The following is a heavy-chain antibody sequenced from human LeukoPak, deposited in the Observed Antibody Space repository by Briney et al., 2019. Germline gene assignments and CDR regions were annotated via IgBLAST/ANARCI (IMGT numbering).Heavy chain of an antibody. CDR1: GYTFTGYY. D-gene: IGHD3-10*01. J-gene: IGHJ3*02. CDR3: ARRPVLWFGEFAAFDI. Sequence: GASVKVSCKASGYTFTGYYMHWVRQAPGQGLEWMGWINPNSGGTNYAQKFQGRVTMTRDTSISTAYMELSRLRSDDTAVYYCARRPVLWFGEFAAFDIWGQGTMVTVSS. CDR2: INPNSGGT. V-gene: IGHV1-2*02.